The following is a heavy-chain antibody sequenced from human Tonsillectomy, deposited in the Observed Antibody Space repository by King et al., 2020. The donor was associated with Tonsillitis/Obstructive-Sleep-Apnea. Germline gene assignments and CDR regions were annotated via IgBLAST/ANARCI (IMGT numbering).Heavy chain of an antibody. J-gene: IGHJ3*02. CDR2: ISSSGDRT. Sequence: VQLVESGGGFIQPGGSLRLSCAASGFTFSDYAMSWVRQAPGKGLEWVSGISSSGDRTYSADSVKGRFTISRDNSKNTLYLQMNSLRAEDTAAYYCAKALENYNWNDFEALDIWGQGTMVTVSS. CDR3: AKALENYNWNDFEALDI. D-gene: IGHD1-1*01. V-gene: IGHV3-23*04. CDR1: GFTFSDYA.